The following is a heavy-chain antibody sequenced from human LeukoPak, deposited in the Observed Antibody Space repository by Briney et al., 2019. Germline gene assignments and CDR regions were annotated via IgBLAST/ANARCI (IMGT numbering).Heavy chain of an antibody. CDR2: ISYDGSNK. D-gene: IGHD3-10*01. Sequence: PGRSLRLSCAASGFTFSSYGMHWVRQAPGKGLERVAVISYDGSNKYYADSVKGRFTISRDNSKNTLYLQMNSLRAEDTAVYYCAKDGILWFGELCYFDYWGQGTLVTVSS. V-gene: IGHV3-30*18. CDR1: GFTFSSYG. J-gene: IGHJ4*02. CDR3: AKDGILWFGELCYFDY.